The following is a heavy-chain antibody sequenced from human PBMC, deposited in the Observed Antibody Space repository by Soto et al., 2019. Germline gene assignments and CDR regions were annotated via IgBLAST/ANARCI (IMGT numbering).Heavy chain of an antibody. CDR1: GGSFSGYY. CDR3: ARESHDILTGPPWVWYFDV. Sequence: QVQLQQWGAGPLRPLETLSLTCGVSGGSFSGYYWAWIRQSPGKGLEWMGEINDRGSINYNPSLNSRVSISIDTSKNHYSLNLRSVAAADTAVYYCARESHDILTGPPWVWYFDVWGRGTLVTVSS. CDR2: INDRGSI. D-gene: IGHD3-9*01. V-gene: IGHV4-34*01. J-gene: IGHJ2*01.